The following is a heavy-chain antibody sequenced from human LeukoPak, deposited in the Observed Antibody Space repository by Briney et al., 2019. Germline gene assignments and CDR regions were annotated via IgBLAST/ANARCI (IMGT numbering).Heavy chain of an antibody. D-gene: IGHD3-10*01. V-gene: IGHV4-39*07. Sequence: SETLSLTCTVSGGSISSSSYYWGWIRQPPGKGQEWIGSIYYSGSTYYNPSLKSRVTISVDTSKNQFSLKLSSVTAADTAVYYCARSYYYGFDAFDIWGQGTMVTVSS. CDR1: GGSISSSSYY. CDR2: IYYSGST. CDR3: ARSYYYGFDAFDI. J-gene: IGHJ3*02.